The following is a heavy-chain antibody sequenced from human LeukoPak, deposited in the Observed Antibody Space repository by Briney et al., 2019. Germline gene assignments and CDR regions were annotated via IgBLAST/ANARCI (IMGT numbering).Heavy chain of an antibody. V-gene: IGHV4-39*01. D-gene: IGHD4-11*01. CDR2: IYYSGST. Sequence: SETLSLTCTVSGGSISSSSYYWGWIRQPPGKGLEWIGSIYYSGSTSYNPSLKSRVTISVDTSKNQFSLKLSSVTAADTAVYYCARRAYSNSRLYYYYYYMDVWGKGTTVTVSS. CDR1: GGSISSSSYY. CDR3: ARRAYSNSRLYYYYYYMDV. J-gene: IGHJ6*03.